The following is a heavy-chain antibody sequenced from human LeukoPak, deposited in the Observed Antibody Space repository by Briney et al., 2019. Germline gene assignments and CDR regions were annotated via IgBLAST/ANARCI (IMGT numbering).Heavy chain of an antibody. CDR1: GGSISSRGYY. Sequence: SETLSLTCTVSGGSISSRGYYWGWVRQPPGKGLEWIGSVYYSGVTYSNPSLKSRATISVDTSTKQFSLKLSSVTAVDTAVYYCARGVPYSSGHGDFDYWGQGTLVTVSS. J-gene: IGHJ4*02. CDR2: VYYSGVT. CDR3: ARGVPYSSGHGDFDY. V-gene: IGHV4-39*01. D-gene: IGHD6-19*01.